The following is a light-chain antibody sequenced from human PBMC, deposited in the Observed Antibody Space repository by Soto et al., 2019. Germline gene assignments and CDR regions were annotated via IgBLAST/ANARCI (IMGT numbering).Light chain of an antibody. V-gene: IGKV1-39*01. CDR3: QQSYKILT. CDR2: AAS. Sequence: DIQLTQSPASLSASVGDRVTITCRASDNIGSNLNWYQHQTGTAPKLLIYAASSLQGGVPSRFSGSGYGTQFTLTISGLQIEDFATYYCQQSYKILTFGGGTWVDI. CDR1: DNIGSN. J-gene: IGKJ4*01.